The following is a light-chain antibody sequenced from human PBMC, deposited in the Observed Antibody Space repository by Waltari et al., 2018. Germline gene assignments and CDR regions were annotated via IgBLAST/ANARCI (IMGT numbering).Light chain of an antibody. CDR1: SSNLGDNY. CDR3: ATWDDSLSGWV. V-gene: IGLV1-47*01. CDR2: RNN. J-gene: IGLJ3*02. Sequence: QSVLTQLPSASGTPGQGVTISCSGSSSNLGDNYVYWYQQFPGTPPKLLIHRNNQRPSGVPDRFSGSKSGTSAFLVISGLRSEDEADYHCATWDDSLSGWVFGGGTKVTVL.